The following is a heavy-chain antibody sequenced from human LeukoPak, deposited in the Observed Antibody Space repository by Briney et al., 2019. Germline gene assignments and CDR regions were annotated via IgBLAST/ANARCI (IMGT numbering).Heavy chain of an antibody. CDR1: GFSFSDYY. CDR3: ARGGTGAFDY. J-gene: IGHJ4*02. CDR2: ISSRSTYI. Sequence: GGSLRLACTASGFSFSDYYMSWIRQAPGKGLEWISYISSRSTYISDADSVKGRFTISRDNAKNLLFLQMNSLRVEDTALYYCARGGTGAFDYWGQGILVTASS. D-gene: IGHD2-8*02. V-gene: IGHV3-11*06.